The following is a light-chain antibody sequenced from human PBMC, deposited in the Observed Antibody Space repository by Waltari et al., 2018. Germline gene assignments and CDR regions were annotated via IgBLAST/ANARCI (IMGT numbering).Light chain of an antibody. CDR3: QQYYSTXLT. V-gene: IGKV4-1*01. J-gene: IGKJ4*01. Sequence: DIVMTQSPDSLAVSLGERATINCKSSHNLLYSSDNKNYLAWYQQKPGQPPKLLIHWASTXESXXXDRXXGSGSGXXFXLTVSXXXAEDVAVYYCQQYYSTXLTFGGGTKVQIK. CDR2: WAS. CDR1: HNLLYSSDNKNY.